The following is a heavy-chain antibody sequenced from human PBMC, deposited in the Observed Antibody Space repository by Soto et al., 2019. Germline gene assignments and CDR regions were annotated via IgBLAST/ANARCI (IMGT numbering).Heavy chain of an antibody. CDR3: ARDRYGGFDF. CDR2: INHKEKT. D-gene: IGHD3-9*01. Sequence: PSETLSLTCSVSGGSINSRSYFWAWFRQPPGKGLEWIVSINHKEKTYYSQSLKSRLNVSIDTSKNQFSLKLNSMTAADTAIYYCARDRYGGFDFWGLGTLVTVSS. J-gene: IGHJ4*02. CDR1: GGSINSRSYF. V-gene: IGHV4-39*07.